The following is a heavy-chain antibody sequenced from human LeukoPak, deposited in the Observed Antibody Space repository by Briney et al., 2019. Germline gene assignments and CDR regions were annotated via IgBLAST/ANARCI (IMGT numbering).Heavy chain of an antibody. CDR2: IYTSGST. Sequence: SETLSLTCAVYGGSFSGYYWSWLRQPAGKGLEWIGRIYTSGSTNYNPSLKSRVTMSVDTSKNQFSLKLSSVTAADTAVYYCARGGYSSSRNWFDPWGQGTLVTVSS. V-gene: IGHV4-59*10. D-gene: IGHD6-13*01. CDR1: GGSFSGYY. J-gene: IGHJ5*02. CDR3: ARGGYSSSRNWFDP.